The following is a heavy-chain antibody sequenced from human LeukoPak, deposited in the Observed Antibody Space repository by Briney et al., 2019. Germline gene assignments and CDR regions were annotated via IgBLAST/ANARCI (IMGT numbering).Heavy chain of an antibody. CDR1: GGTFSSYA. CDR2: IIPVFGAA. Sequence: ASVKVSCKASGGTFSSYAISWVRQAPGQGLEWVGGIIPVFGAANYAPRFQGRITITADESTSTAYMDLYSLRSEDTAVYYCARGREITMIATRYYFDYWGQGTLVTVSS. D-gene: IGHD3-22*01. CDR3: ARGREITMIATRYYFDY. J-gene: IGHJ4*02. V-gene: IGHV1-69*13.